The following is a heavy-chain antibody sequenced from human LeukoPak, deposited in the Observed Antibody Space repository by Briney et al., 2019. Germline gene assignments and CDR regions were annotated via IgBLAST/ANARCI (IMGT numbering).Heavy chain of an antibody. CDR1: GGSISSSNW. CDR3: ARGGYSGSLRDLVDY. D-gene: IGHD1-26*01. J-gene: IGHJ4*02. CDR2: IYHSGST. V-gene: IGHV4-4*02. Sequence: SGTLSLTCAVSGGSISSSNWWSWVRQPPGKGLEWIGEIYHSGSTNYNPSLKSRVTISVDKSKNQFSLKLSSVTAADTAVYYCARGGYSGSLRDLVDYWGQGTLVTVSS.